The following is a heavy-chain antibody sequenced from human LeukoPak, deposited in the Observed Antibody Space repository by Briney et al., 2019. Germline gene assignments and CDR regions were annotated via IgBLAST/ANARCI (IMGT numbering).Heavy chain of an antibody. J-gene: IGHJ3*02. CDR1: GYTFTSYG. Sequence: GASVKVSCKASGYTFTSYGFSWVRQAPGQGLEWMGWINAYNGNTNYAQKLQGRVTMTTDTSTSTAYMELRSLRSDDTAVYYCARHKPYGSGSFDTFDIWGQGTMVTVSS. CDR3: ARHKPYGSGSFDTFDI. D-gene: IGHD3-10*01. V-gene: IGHV1-18*01. CDR2: INAYNGNT.